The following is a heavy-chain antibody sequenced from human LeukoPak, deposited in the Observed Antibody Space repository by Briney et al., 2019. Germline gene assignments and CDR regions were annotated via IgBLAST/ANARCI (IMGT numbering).Heavy chain of an antibody. D-gene: IGHD3-10*01. CDR2: ISSSGSTI. V-gene: IGHV3-48*03. J-gene: IGHJ5*02. CDR1: GFPFSSYE. CDR3: ARVSYYGSGSYSPNWFDP. Sequence: GGSLRLSCAASGFPFSSYEMNWVRQAPGKGLEWVSYISSSGSTIYYADSVKGRFTISRDNAKNSLYLQMNSLRAEDTAVYYCARVSYYGSGSYSPNWFDPWGQGTLVTASS.